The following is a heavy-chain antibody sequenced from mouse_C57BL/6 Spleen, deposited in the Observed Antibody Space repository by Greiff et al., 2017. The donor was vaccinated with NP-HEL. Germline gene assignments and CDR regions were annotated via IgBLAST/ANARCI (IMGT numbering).Heavy chain of an antibody. CDR2: IYPGSGST. CDR1: GYTFTSYW. D-gene: IGHD1-1*01. J-gene: IGHJ4*01. Sequence: VQLQQSGAELVKPGASVKMSCKASGYTFTSYWITWVKQRPGQGLEWIGDIYPGSGSTNYNEKFKSKATLTVDTSSSTAYMQLSSLTSEDSAVYYCARGGSSPHYYAMDYWGQGTSVTVSS. V-gene: IGHV1-55*01. CDR3: ARGGSSPHYYAMDY.